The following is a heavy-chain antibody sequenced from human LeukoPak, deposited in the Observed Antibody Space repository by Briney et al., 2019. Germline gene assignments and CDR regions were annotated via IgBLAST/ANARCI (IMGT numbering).Heavy chain of an antibody. CDR1: GGSISSNTYY. Sequence: SETLSLTCTVSGGSISSNTYYWGWIRQPPGKGLEWIGSMFYSGSTYYNPSLKSRVTISVDTSKNQFSLKLSSVTAADTAVYYCARHKIVLGAKPRPHFDYWGQGTLVTVSS. J-gene: IGHJ4*02. D-gene: IGHD2-8*01. V-gene: IGHV4-39*01. CDR2: MFYSGST. CDR3: ARHKIVLGAKPRPHFDY.